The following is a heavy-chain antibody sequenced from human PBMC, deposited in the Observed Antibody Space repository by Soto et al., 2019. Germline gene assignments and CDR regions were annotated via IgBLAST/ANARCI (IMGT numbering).Heavy chain of an antibody. J-gene: IGHJ4*02. CDR3: ATTREIVATTPRMPFDY. V-gene: IGHV3-9*01. CDR1: GFTFDDYA. Sequence: EVQLVESGGGLVQPGRSLRLSCAASGFTFDDYAMHWVRQAPGKGLEWVSGISWNSGSIGYADSVKGRFTISRDNAKNSLYLQMNSLRAEDTALYYCATTREIVATTPRMPFDYWGQGTLVTVSS. CDR2: ISWNSGSI. D-gene: IGHD5-12*01.